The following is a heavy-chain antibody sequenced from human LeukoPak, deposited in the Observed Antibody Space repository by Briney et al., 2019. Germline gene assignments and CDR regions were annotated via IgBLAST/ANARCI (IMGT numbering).Heavy chain of an antibody. CDR2: INHSGST. V-gene: IGHV4-34*01. Sequence: PSETLSLTCAVYGGSFSGYYWSWIRQPPGKGLEWIGEINHSGSTNYNPSLKSRVTISVDTSKNQFSLKLSSVTAADTAVYYCARGQAFDIWGLGTMVTVSP. CDR3: ARGQAFDI. CDR1: GGSFSGYY. J-gene: IGHJ3*02.